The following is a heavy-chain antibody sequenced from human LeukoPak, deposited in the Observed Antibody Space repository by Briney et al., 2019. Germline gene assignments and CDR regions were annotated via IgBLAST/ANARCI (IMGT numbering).Heavy chain of an antibody. CDR2: INHSGST. J-gene: IGHJ4*02. V-gene: IGHV4-34*01. D-gene: IGHD3-3*01. CDR1: GGSFSGYY. Sequence: SETLSLTCAVYGGSFSGYYWSWIRQPPGKGLELIGEINHSGSTNYNPSLKSRVTISVDTSKNQFSLKLSSVTAADTAVYYCASRVLEWLSYTSWDRRIDYWGQGTLVTVSS. CDR3: ASRVLEWLSYTSWDRRIDY.